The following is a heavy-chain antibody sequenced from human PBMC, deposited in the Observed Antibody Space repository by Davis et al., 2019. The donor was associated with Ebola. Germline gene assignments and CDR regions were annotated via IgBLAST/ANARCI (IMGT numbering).Heavy chain of an antibody. CDR2: INHSGST. V-gene: IGHV4-34*01. J-gene: IGHJ5*02. CDR3: ARFEYSSSHWAWFDP. Sequence: SETLSLTCTVSGGSVSNYYWSRIRQPPGKGLEWIGEINHSGSTNYNPSLKSRVTISVDTSKNQFSLKLSSVTAADTAVYYCARFEYSSSHWAWFDPWGQGTLVTASS. D-gene: IGHD6-6*01. CDR1: GGSVSNYY.